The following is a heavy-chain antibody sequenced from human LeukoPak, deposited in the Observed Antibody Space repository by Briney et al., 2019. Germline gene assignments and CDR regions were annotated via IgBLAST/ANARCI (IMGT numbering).Heavy chain of an antibody. V-gene: IGHV1-8*01. CDR2: MNPNSGNT. CDR3: ARSRQWTDKRSLFY. CDR1: GYTFTSYD. Sequence: AASVKVSCKASGYTFTSYDINWVRQATGQGLEWMGWMNPNSGNTGYAQKFQGRITMTRNTSISTAYMELSSLRSEDTAVYYCARSRQWTDKRSLFYWGQGTLVTVSS. D-gene: IGHD6-19*01. J-gene: IGHJ4*02.